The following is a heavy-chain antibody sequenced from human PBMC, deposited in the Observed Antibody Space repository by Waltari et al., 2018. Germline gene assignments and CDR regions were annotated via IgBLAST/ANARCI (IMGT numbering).Heavy chain of an antibody. CDR3: ATSQSGTYYDAIVV. CDR2: IVPSPGLT. D-gene: IGHD1-26*01. J-gene: IGHJ3*01. V-gene: IGHV1-69*02. Sequence: QVQLVQSGAEVKKPGSSVKVSCKASGGTFSSSTVTWVRQAPGKGLDWMGRIVPSPGLTYNEQSFQGRVKNSAEEYTSTVYMELRSLTFEDSAVYYCATSQSGTYYDAIVVWGQGTKVT. CDR1: GGTFSSST.